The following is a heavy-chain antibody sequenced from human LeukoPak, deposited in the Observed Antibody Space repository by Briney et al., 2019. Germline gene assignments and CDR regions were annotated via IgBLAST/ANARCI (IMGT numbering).Heavy chain of an antibody. CDR3: ARHRYAHDH. CDR2: IYYNGST. CDR1: GRSISTYF. J-gene: IGHJ4*02. Sequence: SETLSLTCTVSGRSISTYFWNWIRQPPGKGLEWIGYIYYNGSTNCNPSLKSRVTISVDTSENQFSLKLNSVTAADTAVYYCARHRYAHDHWGQGTLVTVSS. V-gene: IGHV4-59*08. D-gene: IGHD3-16*01.